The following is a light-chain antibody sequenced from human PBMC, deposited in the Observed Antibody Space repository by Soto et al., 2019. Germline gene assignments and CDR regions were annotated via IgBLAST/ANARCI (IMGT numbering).Light chain of an antibody. Sequence: QSVLTQPPSASGTPGQRGTISCSGSSSNIGSNTVNWYQQLPGTAPKLLIYSNNQRPSGVPDRFSGSKSGTSASLAISGLQSEDEADYYCAAWDDSLNGHVVFGGGTKVTVL. CDR2: SNN. J-gene: IGLJ2*01. CDR3: AAWDDSLNGHVV. CDR1: SSNIGSNT. V-gene: IGLV1-44*01.